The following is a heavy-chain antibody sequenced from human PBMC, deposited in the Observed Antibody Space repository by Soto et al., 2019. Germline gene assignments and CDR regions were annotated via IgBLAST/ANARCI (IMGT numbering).Heavy chain of an antibody. CDR2: IYSGGST. V-gene: IGHV3-66*01. D-gene: IGHD3-3*01. CDR3: VRDPPLLRFFQGPFTDMDV. J-gene: IGHJ6*03. Sequence: HPGGSLRLSCAASGFTVSSNYMSWVRQAPGKGLEWVSVIYSGGSTYYADSVKGRFTISRDDSKNTLYLQMNSLRAEDTAVYYCVRDPPLLRFFQGPFTDMDVWGKGTTVTVSS. CDR1: GFTVSSNY.